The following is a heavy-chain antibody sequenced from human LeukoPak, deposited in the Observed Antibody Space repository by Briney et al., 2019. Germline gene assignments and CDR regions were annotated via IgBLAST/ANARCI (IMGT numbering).Heavy chain of an antibody. J-gene: IGHJ6*04. CDR2: ISGSGGST. D-gene: IGHD3-10*02. V-gene: IGHV3-23*01. Sequence: QTGGSLRLSCAASGFTFSSYGMSWVRQAPGKGLEWVSAISGSGGSTYYADSVKGRFTISRDNSKNSLYLQMNSLRAEDTAVYYCAELGITMIGGVWGKGTTVTISS. CDR1: GFTFSSYG. CDR3: AELGITMIGGV.